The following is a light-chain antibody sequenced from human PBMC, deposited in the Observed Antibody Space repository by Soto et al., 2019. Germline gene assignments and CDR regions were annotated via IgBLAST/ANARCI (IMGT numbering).Light chain of an antibody. CDR1: QTVSSNY. CDR3: QQFGSTLFT. Sequence: EVVLTQSPGTLSLPPGERATLSCRASQTVSSNYLAWYQQKPGQAPRLLIYGSFNRAPGIPHRFSGSGSGTDFTLTISRLEPEDFAVYYGQQFGSTLFTFGGGTKVE. J-gene: IGKJ4*01. CDR2: GSF. V-gene: IGKV3-20*01.